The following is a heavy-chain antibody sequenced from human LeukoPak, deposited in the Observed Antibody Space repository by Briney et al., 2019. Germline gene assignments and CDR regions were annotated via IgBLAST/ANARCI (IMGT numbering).Heavy chain of an antibody. CDR3: ARRRYYGSGSYYNGLDY. D-gene: IGHD3-10*01. Sequence: SETLSLTCTVSGYSISTGYYWGWIRPPPGKGLEWIGSIYQSGSTYYNPSLKSRVTISVDTSKNQFSLKLSSVTAADTAVYYCARRRYYGSGSYYNGLDYWGQGTLVTVSS. J-gene: IGHJ4*02. V-gene: IGHV4-38-2*02. CDR2: IYQSGST. CDR1: GYSISTGYY.